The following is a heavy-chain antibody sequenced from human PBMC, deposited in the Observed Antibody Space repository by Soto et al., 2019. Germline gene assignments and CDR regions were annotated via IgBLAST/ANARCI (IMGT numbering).Heavy chain of an antibody. CDR2: MYPNSGNT. J-gene: IGHJ4*02. CDR3: XXXXXXXXXXXXXXXX. V-gene: IGHV1-8*01. Sequence: QVQLVQSGAEVKKPGASVKVSCKASGYTFTSYDINWVRQAPGQGLEWMGWMYPNSGNTGYAQKFQGRVTMTRNTXXSTXXXXXXXXXXXXXXXXXXXXXXXXXXXXXXXXXXWGQGTLVTVSS. CDR1: GYTFTSYD.